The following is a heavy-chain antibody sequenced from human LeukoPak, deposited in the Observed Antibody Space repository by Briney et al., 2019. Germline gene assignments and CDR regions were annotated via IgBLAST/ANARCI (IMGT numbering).Heavy chain of an antibody. J-gene: IGHJ5*02. CDR2: IYYSGST. V-gene: IGHV4-39*01. CDR3: ATQQHHWFDP. CDR1: GGSISSSSYY. Sequence: SETLSLTCTVSGGSISSSSYYWGWIRQPPGKGLEWIGSIYYSGSTHYNPSLKSRVTISVDTSKNQFSLKLSSVTAADTAVYYCATQQHHWFDPWGQGTLVTVSS. D-gene: IGHD2-21*01.